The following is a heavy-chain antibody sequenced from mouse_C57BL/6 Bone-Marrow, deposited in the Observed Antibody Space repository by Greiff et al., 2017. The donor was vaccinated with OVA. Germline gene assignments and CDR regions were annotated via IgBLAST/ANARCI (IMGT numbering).Heavy chain of an antibody. D-gene: IGHD2-5*01. CDR3: TRGYINYYAMDY. CDR1: GYTFTDYE. Sequence: VQLQQSGAELVRPGASVTLSCKASGYTFTDYEMHWVKQTPVHGLEWIGAIDPETGGTAYNQKFKGKAILTADKSSSTAYMELRSLTSEYSAVYYCTRGYINYYAMDYWDRGTSVTVSS. CDR2: IDPETGGT. J-gene: IGHJ4*01. V-gene: IGHV1-15*01.